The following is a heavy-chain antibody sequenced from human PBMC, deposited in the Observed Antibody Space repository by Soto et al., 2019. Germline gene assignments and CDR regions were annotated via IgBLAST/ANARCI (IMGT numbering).Heavy chain of an antibody. J-gene: IGHJ4*02. CDR1: GGTFSSYT. CDR3: ARQIVGATSYYFDY. D-gene: IGHD1-26*01. CDR2: IIPNLGIA. Sequence: QVQLVQSGAEVKKPGSSVKVSCKASGGTFSSYTISWVRQAPGQGLEWMGRIIPNLGIANYAQKFQGRVTITADKSTSTAYMELSSLRSEDTAVYYCARQIVGATSYYFDYWGQGTLVTVSS. V-gene: IGHV1-69*02.